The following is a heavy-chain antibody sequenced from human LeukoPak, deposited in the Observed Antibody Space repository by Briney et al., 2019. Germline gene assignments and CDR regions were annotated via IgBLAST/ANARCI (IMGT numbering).Heavy chain of an antibody. CDR2: VSDSGGST. CDR1: RFTFSSYA. D-gene: IGHD3-22*01. CDR3: AKVRPSSGYYLWYYGMDV. J-gene: IGHJ6*02. V-gene: IGHV3-23*01. Sequence: GGSLRLSCAASRFTFSSYAMSWVRQAPGKGLEWVSAVSDSGGSTYYANSVRGRLTISRDNSKNTLYLQMNSLRAEDTAVYYCAKVRPSSGYYLWYYGMDVWGQGTTVTVSS.